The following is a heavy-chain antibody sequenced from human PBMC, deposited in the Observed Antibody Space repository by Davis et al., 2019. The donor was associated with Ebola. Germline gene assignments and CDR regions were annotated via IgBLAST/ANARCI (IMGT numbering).Heavy chain of an antibody. V-gene: IGHV3-21*01. J-gene: IGHJ4*02. D-gene: IGHD5-18*01. CDR1: GFTFSSYS. Sequence: GESLKISCAASGFTFSSYSMYWVRQAPGKGLEWVSSISSSSSYIYYADSVKGRFTISRDNAKNSLYLQMNSLRAEDTAVYYCAREVRRGLRDLDYWGQGTLVTVSS. CDR3: AREVRRGLRDLDY. CDR2: ISSSSSYI.